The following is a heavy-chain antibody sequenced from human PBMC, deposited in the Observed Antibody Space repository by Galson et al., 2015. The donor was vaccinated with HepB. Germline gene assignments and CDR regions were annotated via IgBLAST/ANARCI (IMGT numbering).Heavy chain of an antibody. V-gene: IGHV1-18*01. Sequence: SVKVSCKASGYTFTSYGISWVRQAPGQGLEWMGWISAYNGNTKYAQKLQGRVTMTTDTSTSTAYMELRSLRSDDTAVYYCAREGADFWSGYEYYFDYWGQGTLVTVSS. CDR3: AREGADFWSGYEYYFDY. CDR2: ISAYNGNT. D-gene: IGHD3-3*01. CDR1: GYTFTSYG. J-gene: IGHJ4*02.